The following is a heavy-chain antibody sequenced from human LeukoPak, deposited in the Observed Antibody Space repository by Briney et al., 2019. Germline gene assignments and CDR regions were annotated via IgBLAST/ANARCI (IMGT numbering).Heavy chain of an antibody. CDR1: GGTFSSYA. J-gene: IGHJ4*02. CDR3: AREGGDYYDSSGYYRGLLDY. V-gene: IGHV1-69*13. Sequence: SVKVSCKASGGTFSSYAISWVRQAPGQGLEWMGGIITIFGTAKYAQKFQGRVTITADESTSTAYMELSSLRSEDTAVYYCAREGGDYYDSSGYYRGLLDYWGQGTLITVSS. CDR2: IITIFGTA. D-gene: IGHD3-22*01.